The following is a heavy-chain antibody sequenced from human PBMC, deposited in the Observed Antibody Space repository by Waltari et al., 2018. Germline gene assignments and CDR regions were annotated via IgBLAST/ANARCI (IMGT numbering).Heavy chain of an antibody. CDR3: AKDAFGNTYLDF. J-gene: IGHJ4*02. CDR1: GFTFSNFG. V-gene: IGHV3-30*02. CDR2: IWFDGSDK. D-gene: IGHD2-2*02. Sequence: QVNLVESGGGVVQPGGSLRLSCATSGFTFSNFGMHWVRQAPGKGLEWVALIWFDGSDKFYADSVSGRFTISRDNSARTLYLDMDSLRLDDTAMYYCAKDAFGNTYLDFWGQGTLVTVSS.